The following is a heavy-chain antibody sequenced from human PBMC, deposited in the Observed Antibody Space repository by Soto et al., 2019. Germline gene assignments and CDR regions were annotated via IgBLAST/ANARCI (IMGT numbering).Heavy chain of an antibody. CDR1: GVTFSSYS. CDR2: IIPIFGTA. D-gene: IGHD1-26*01. CDR3: ARDGGRHSGGIDY. V-gene: IGHV1-69*13. Sequence: SVKVSCKACGVTFSSYSINWVRQAPGQGLEWMGEIIPIFGTANYAQKFQGRVTITADESTSTAYMELSSLRSEDTAVHYCARDGGRHSGGIDYWGQGTLVTVSS. J-gene: IGHJ4*02.